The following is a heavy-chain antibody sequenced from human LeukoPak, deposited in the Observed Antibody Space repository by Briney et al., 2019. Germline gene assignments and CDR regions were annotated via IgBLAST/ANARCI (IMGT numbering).Heavy chain of an antibody. CDR1: GFTFSNYA. D-gene: IGHD1-26*01. CDR3: AKDRLGAMMYFDF. V-gene: IGHV3-23*01. CDR2: ISGSGGST. Sequence: GGSLRLSCAASGFTFSNYAMRWVRQAPGKGLEWVSGISGSGGSTYYADSVKGRATISRDNSKNTLYLQVNSLRVEDTAVYYCAKDRLGAMMYFDFWGQGTLVTVSS. J-gene: IGHJ4*02.